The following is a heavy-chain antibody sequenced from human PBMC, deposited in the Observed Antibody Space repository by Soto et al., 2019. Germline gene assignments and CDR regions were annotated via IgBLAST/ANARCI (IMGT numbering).Heavy chain of an antibody. CDR3: ARGNAYNSFDY. V-gene: IGHV3-21*01. D-gene: IGHD1-1*01. CDR1: GFTFSDYN. CDR2: IDLSSTYI. Sequence: EVQLVESGGGLVKPGGSLRLSCATSGFTFSDYNMNWVRQAPGKGLEWVSSIDLSSTYIYYADSVKGRFIISRDYAKNSRSLQVTSLRAEDTAVYYCARGNAYNSFDYWGQGTLVTVSS. J-gene: IGHJ4*02.